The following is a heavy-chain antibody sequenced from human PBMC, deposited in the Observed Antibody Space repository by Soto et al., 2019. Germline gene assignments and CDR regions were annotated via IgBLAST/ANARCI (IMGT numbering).Heavy chain of an antibody. J-gene: IGHJ4*02. V-gene: IGHV3-23*01. D-gene: IGHD2-21*02. CDR3: AKDLYVYCSYSDCRSPFES. CDR2: ISGSGGTS. Sequence: GGSLRLSCAASGFNFNNYAMSWVRQAPGKGLEWVSTISGSGGTSYYADSVKGRFTISRDNSKNTLHLQMNSLRAEDTALYYCAKDLYVYCSYSDCRSPFESWGQGTPVTVSS. CDR1: GFNFNNYA.